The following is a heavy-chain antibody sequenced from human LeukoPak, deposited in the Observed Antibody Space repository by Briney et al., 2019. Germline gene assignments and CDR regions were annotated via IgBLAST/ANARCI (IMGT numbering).Heavy chain of an antibody. D-gene: IGHD1-14*01. CDR1: GGSISSGGYY. V-gene: IGHV4-39*01. CDR3: TRYPDLEAYYYYGLDV. CDR2: IYYTGST. Sequence: SETLSLTCTVSGGSISSGGYYWGWIRQPPGKGLEWIGGIYYTGSTYYNPSLKSRVTISVDTSKAQFSLKVRSVTAADTAVYFCTRYPDLEAYYYYGLDVWGQGTTVTVSS. J-gene: IGHJ6*02.